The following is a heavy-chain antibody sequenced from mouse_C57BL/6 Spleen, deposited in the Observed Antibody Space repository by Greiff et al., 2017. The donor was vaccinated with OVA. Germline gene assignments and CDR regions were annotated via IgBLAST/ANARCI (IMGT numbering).Heavy chain of an antibody. J-gene: IGHJ1*03. Sequence: EVQGVESGGGLVKPGGSLKLSCAASGFTFSDYGMHWVRQAPEKGLEWVAYISSGSSTIYYADTVKGRFTISRGNAKNTLFLQMTSLRSEDTAMYYCARDYYGNYGWYFDVWGTGTTVTVSS. V-gene: IGHV5-17*01. D-gene: IGHD2-1*01. CDR2: ISSGSSTI. CDR3: ARDYYGNYGWYFDV. CDR1: GFTFSDYG.